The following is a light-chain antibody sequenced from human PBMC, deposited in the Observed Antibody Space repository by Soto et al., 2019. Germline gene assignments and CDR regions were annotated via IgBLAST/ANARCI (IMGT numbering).Light chain of an antibody. CDR3: ISYIPSTTTHWV. CDR2: EVY. V-gene: IGLV2-14*01. CDR1: NTDVVGYDR. Sequence: QSVLTQPASVSGSPGQSITISCIGTNTDVVGYDRVSWYQHHPGKAPKMLIFEVYNRPSGISDRFSGSKSGDTASLTISGLQAEDEADYYCISYIPSTTTHWVFGGGTKVTVL. J-gene: IGLJ3*02.